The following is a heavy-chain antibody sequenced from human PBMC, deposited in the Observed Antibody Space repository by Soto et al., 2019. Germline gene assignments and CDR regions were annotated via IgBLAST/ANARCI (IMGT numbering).Heavy chain of an antibody. D-gene: IGHD3-3*01. Sequence: SVKVSCKASGGTFSSHTISWVRQAPGQGLEWMGRIIPILGIANYAQKFQGRVTITADKSTSTAYMELSSLRSEDTAVYYCARERFTIFGVVKAFDIWGQGTMVTVSS. V-gene: IGHV1-69*04. CDR2: IIPILGIA. CDR1: GGTFSSHT. J-gene: IGHJ3*02. CDR3: ARERFTIFGVVKAFDI.